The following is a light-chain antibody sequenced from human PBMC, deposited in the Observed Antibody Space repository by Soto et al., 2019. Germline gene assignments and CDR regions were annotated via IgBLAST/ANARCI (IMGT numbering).Light chain of an antibody. CDR3: QQYGSSGT. V-gene: IGKV3-20*01. CDR1: QSVSNNY. J-gene: IGKJ1*01. Sequence: EILLTQSPGPLSLSPGERATLSCRASQSVSNNYLAWYQQKPGQAPRLLIYGASNRATGIPDRFSGSGSGTDFTLTISRLEPEDFAVYYCQQYGSSGTFGQGTKVDIK. CDR2: GAS.